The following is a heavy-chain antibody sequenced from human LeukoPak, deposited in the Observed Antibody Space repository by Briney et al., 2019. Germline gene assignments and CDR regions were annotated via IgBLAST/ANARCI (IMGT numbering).Heavy chain of an antibody. CDR2: INAGNGNT. CDR1: GYTFTSYA. D-gene: IGHD3-10*01. J-gene: IGHJ4*02. V-gene: IGHV1-3*01. Sequence: ASLNVSCRASGYTFTSYAIHWVRQAPGQRLEWMVCINAGNGNTKYSQKFQGRVTITRDTSASTAYMELSSLRSEDTAVYYCARGVIRGYYFDYWGQGTLVTVSS. CDR3: ARGVIRGYYFDY.